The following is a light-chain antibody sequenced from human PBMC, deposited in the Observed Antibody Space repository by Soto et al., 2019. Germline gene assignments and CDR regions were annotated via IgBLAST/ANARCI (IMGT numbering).Light chain of an antibody. CDR1: SSDVGAYNY. J-gene: IGLJ2*01. V-gene: IGLV2-14*01. Sequence: QSALTQPTSVSGSPGQSITISCSGTSSDVGAYNYVSWYQQHPGKVPKLMIFDVSSRPSGVSNRFSGSKSGNTASLTISGLQAEDEADYYCSSYTTSSTVVFGGGTKLTVL. CDR2: DVS. CDR3: SSYTTSSTVV.